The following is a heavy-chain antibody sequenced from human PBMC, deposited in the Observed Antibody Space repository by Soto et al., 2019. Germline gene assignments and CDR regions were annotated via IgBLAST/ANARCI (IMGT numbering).Heavy chain of an antibody. Sequence: PSETLSLTCTVSGGSVNSDSYYWSWLRQPPGKGLEWIGYIHYTGSTNYNPSLKSRVTISVDTSRNQLSLKLSSVTAADTAVFYCAREYANSPEAFDYWGQGALVTVS. J-gene: IGHJ4*02. D-gene: IGHD2-2*01. CDR1: GGSVNSDSYY. CDR2: IHYTGST. CDR3: AREYANSPEAFDY. V-gene: IGHV4-61*01.